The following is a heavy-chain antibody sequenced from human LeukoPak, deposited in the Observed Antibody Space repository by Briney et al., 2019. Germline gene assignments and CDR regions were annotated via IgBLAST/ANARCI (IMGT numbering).Heavy chain of an antibody. D-gene: IGHD3-9*01. Sequence: SETLSLTCAVYGGSFSGYYWSWIRQPPGKGLEWIGEINHSGSTNYNPSLKSRVTISVDTSKNQFSLKLSPVTAADTAVYYCARHDKGGMASDIWGQGTMVTVSS. CDR3: ARHDKGGMASDI. CDR1: GGSFSGYY. CDR2: INHSGST. J-gene: IGHJ3*02. V-gene: IGHV4-34*01.